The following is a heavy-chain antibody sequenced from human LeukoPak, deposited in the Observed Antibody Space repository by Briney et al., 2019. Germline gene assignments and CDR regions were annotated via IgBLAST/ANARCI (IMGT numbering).Heavy chain of an antibody. D-gene: IGHD3-10*01. J-gene: IGHJ4*02. Sequence: GGSLRLSCAASGFTFSSSDMHWVRQATGKGLEWVSAIGPTGDTYYPGSVKGRFIISRENARNSLYLQKNSLRAGDTAVYYCARAVPMARGVNYYDYWGQGTLVTVSS. CDR2: IGPTGDT. V-gene: IGHV3-13*01. CDR1: GFTFSSSD. CDR3: ARAVPMARGVNYYDY.